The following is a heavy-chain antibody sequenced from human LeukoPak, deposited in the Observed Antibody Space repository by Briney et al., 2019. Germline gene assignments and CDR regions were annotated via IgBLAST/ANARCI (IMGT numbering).Heavy chain of an antibody. V-gene: IGHV5-51*01. J-gene: IGHJ4*02. Sequence: GVALQISCKGSGYIFTTYWIAWVRQMPGKGLEWMGIIYPGDSDTRYSPSFQGQVTISADKSISTAYLQWSSLKASDTAMYYCARLVTSYFDYWGQGTLVTVSS. D-gene: IGHD4-11*01. CDR1: GYIFTTYW. CDR3: ARLVTSYFDY. CDR2: IYPGDSDT.